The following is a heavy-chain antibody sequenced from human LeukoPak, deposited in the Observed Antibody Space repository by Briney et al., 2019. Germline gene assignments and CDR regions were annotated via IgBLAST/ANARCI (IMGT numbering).Heavy chain of an antibody. CDR2: INHSGST. J-gene: IGHJ4*02. Sequence: PSETLSLTCAVYGGSFSGYYWSWIRQPPGKGLEWIGEINHSGSTNYNPSLKSRVTMSVDTSKNQFSLKLSSVTAADTAVYYCARDEYYYGSGSYYPFDYWGQGTLVTVSS. CDR1: GGSFSGYY. D-gene: IGHD3-10*01. CDR3: ARDEYYYGSGSYYPFDY. V-gene: IGHV4-34*01.